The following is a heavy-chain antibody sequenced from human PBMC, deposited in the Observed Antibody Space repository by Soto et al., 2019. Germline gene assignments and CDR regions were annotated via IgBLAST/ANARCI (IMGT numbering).Heavy chain of an antibody. CDR1: GYSISSGYY. V-gene: IGHV4-38-2*02. Sequence: SETLSLTCAVSGYSISSGYYWGWIRQPPGKGLEWIGSIYHSGSTYYNPSLKSRVTISVDTSKNQFSLKLSSVTAADTAVYYCARDPYYYDSSGYYLFGSFDYWGQGTLVTVSS. D-gene: IGHD3-22*01. J-gene: IGHJ4*02. CDR2: IYHSGST. CDR3: ARDPYYYDSSGYYLFGSFDY.